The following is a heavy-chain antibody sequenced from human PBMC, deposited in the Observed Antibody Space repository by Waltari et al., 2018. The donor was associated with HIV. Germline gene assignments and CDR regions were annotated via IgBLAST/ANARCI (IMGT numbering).Heavy chain of an antibody. V-gene: IGHV1-2*02. Sequence: QVQMVKAGADWKKPAASLRVACRTSGFSIHGYYRHWVQQAPGQGLEWREWIFSNTGDTNYGLQFEGRVTMTRDTSMHTAYMELRTLRSYDAALYYCARQMTFYDAFDVWGQGTVVTVSS. CDR2: IFSNTGDT. J-gene: IGHJ3*01. CDR3: ARQMTFYDAFDV. CDR1: GFSIHGYY.